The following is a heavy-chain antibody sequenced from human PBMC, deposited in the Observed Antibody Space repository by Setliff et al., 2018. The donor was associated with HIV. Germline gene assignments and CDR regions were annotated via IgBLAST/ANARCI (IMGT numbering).Heavy chain of an antibody. CDR2: INYSGST. J-gene: IGHJ3*02. V-gene: IGHV4-39*07. CDR3: ARALPLEWSHDGFDI. Sequence: SETLSLTCTVSGGSISSSSYYWGWIRQPPGKGLEWTWSINYSGSTYYNPSLKSRVTISVDTSKNQFSLKLRSVTAADTAVYYCARALPLEWSHDGFDIWGQGTMVTVSS. CDR1: GGSISSSSYY. D-gene: IGHD3-3*01.